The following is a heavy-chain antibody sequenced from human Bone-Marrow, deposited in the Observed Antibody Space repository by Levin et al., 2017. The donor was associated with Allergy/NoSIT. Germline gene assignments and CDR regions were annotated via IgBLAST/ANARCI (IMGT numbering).Heavy chain of an antibody. V-gene: IGHV3-21*06. CDR2: ISGGSSRI. Sequence: LSLTCAASGLSFSNSDMNWVRQAPGKGLEWVSSISGGSSRIYYADSVKGRFTISRDNAKNSLYLQMNSLRVEDTAVYYCARNGAWSFEFWGQGTLVTVSS. CDR1: GLSFSNSD. CDR3: ARNGAWSFEF. D-gene: IGHD2-8*01. J-gene: IGHJ4*02.